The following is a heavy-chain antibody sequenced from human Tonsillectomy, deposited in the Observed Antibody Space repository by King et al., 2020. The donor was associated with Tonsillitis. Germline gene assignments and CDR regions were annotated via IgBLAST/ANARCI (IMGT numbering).Heavy chain of an antibody. J-gene: IGHJ5*01. CDR2: ISGDSDRI. Sequence: VQLVESGGGLVQPGRSLRLSCAAAGFSFYDYGMHCVRQAPGKGLEWVSGISGDSDRIGYADSAKGRFTISRDNAKNSLYLQMNSLRAEDAALYYCAKDLTSHYDFWSGYGFDSWGQGTLVTVSS. CDR1: GFSFYDYG. CDR3: AKDLTSHYDFWSGYGFDS. V-gene: IGHV3-9*01. D-gene: IGHD3/OR15-3a*01.